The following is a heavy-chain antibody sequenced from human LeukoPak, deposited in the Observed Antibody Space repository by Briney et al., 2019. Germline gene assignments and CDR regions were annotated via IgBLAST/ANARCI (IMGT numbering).Heavy chain of an antibody. CDR3: ARDRKAGTLRYYYYGMDV. CDR1: GFTFSSYW. J-gene: IGHJ6*02. V-gene: IGHV3-7*01. CDR2: IKQDGSEK. D-gene: IGHD6-19*01. Sequence: GGSLRLSCAASGFTFSSYWMSWVRQAPGKGLEWVANIKQDGSEKYYVDSVKGRFTISRDNAKNSLYLQMNSLRAEDTAVYYCARDRKAGTLRYYYYGMDVWGQGTTVTVSS.